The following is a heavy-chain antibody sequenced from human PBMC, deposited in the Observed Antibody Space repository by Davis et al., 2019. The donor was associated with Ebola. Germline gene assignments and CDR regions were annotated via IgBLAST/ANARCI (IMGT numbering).Heavy chain of an antibody. D-gene: IGHD1-26*01. CDR2: ISGSGGST. Sequence: GESLKISCAASGFTFSGSAMHWVRQAPGKGLEWVSAISGSGGSTYYADSVKGRFTISRDSSKNTLYLQMNSLRAEDTAVYYCTQSGSRDYWGQGTLVTVSS. J-gene: IGHJ4*02. CDR3: TQSGSRDY. V-gene: IGHV3-23*01. CDR1: GFTFSGSA.